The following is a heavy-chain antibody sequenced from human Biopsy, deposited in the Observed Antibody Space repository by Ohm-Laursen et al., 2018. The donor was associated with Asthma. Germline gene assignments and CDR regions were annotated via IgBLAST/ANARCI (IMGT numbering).Heavy chain of an antibody. J-gene: IGHJ4*02. Sequence: SLRLSCAASAFTCRGDAVSWVRRSPGNWLEWVSAISGSGGSTYYADSVKGRFTISRDNSKNTLYLQMNSLRAEDTAVYYCAKDKRYSGSYFDYWGQGTLVTVSS. CDR2: ISGSGGST. D-gene: IGHD1-26*01. V-gene: IGHV3-23*01. CDR1: AFTCRGDA. CDR3: AKDKRYSGSYFDY.